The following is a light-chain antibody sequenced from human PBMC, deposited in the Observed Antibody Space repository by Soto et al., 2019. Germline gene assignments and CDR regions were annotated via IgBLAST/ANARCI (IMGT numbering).Light chain of an antibody. V-gene: IGKV1-5*01. Sequence: DIPMTQSPSTLSASVGDRVTITCRASQRISYWLAWYQQKPGKAPKFLIYDVSTLESGVPSRFSGSGSGTEFPLTISSLQPDDFATYFCQQYESYPWTFGHGTKVEIK. CDR1: QRISYW. CDR2: DVS. J-gene: IGKJ1*01. CDR3: QQYESYPWT.